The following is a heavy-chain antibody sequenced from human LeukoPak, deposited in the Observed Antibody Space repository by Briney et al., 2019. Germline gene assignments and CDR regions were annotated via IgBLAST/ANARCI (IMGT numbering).Heavy chain of an antibody. J-gene: IGHJ4*02. D-gene: IGHD2-21*01. V-gene: IGHV4-39*07. CDR2: MSYSGST. CDR3: AVQDGYSFDY. Sequence: SETLSLTCTISGDSIGRINYYWGWIRQPPGKGLEWIVSMSYSGSTYYNPSLKSRVTISVDTSKNQFSLKLSSVTAADTAVYYCAVQDGYSFDYWGQGTLVTVSS. CDR1: GDSIGRINYY.